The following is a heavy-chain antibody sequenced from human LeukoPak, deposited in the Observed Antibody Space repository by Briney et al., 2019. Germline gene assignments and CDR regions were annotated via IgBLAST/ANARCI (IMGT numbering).Heavy chain of an antibody. V-gene: IGHV4-30-2*03. J-gene: IGHJ5*02. CDR2: IYHSGST. CDR3: ARVLKVGATNWFDP. D-gene: IGHD1-26*01. CDR1: GGSISSGGYS. Sequence: PSQTLSLTCAVSGGSISSGGYSWSWIRQPPGKGLEWIGSIYHSGSTYYNPSLKSRVTISVDTSKNQFSLKLSSVTAADTAVYYCARVLKVGATNWFDPWGQGTLVTVSS.